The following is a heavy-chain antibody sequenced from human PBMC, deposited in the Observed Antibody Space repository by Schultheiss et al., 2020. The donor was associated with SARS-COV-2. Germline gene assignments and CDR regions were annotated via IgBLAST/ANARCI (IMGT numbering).Heavy chain of an antibody. V-gene: IGHV3-7*01. CDR2: IKQDGSEK. J-gene: IGHJ3*02. CDR1: GFTFSSYW. Sequence: VGSLRLSCAASGFTFSSYWMSWVRQAPGKGLEWVANIKQDGSEKYYVDSVKGRFTISRDNAKNSLYLQMNSLRAEDTAVYYCARDPGGDYDSSGYYYHDAFDIWGQGTMVTVSS. CDR3: ARDPGGDYDSSGYYYHDAFDI. D-gene: IGHD3-22*01.